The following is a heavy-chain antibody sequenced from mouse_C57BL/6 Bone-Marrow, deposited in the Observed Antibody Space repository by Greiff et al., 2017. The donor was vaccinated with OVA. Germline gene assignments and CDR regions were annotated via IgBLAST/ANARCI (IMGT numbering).Heavy chain of an antibody. CDR2: IYPGSGNT. CDR1: GYTFTDYY. Sequence: VQLQQSGAELVRPGALVKLSCKASGYTFTDYYINWVKQRPGQGLEWIARIYPGSGNTYYNEKFKGKATLTAEKSSSTAYMQLSSLTSEDSAVYFCARVYGRRDNYFDYWGQGTTLTVSS. D-gene: IGHD1-1*01. J-gene: IGHJ2*01. V-gene: IGHV1-76*01. CDR3: ARVYGRRDNYFDY.